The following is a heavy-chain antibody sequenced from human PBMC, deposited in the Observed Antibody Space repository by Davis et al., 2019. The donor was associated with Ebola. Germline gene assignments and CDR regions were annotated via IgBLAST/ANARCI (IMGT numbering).Heavy chain of an antibody. V-gene: IGHV3-30*04. Sequence: GGSLRLSCEASGLTFSSYAMHWVRQAPGKGLQWVAVISYDGSNKYYVDSVKGRFTISRDNSKNTLYLQMNSLRAEDTAVYYCARINSYGDFDYWGQGTLVTVSS. J-gene: IGHJ4*02. CDR1: GLTFSSYA. D-gene: IGHD5-18*01. CDR3: ARINSYGDFDY. CDR2: ISYDGSNK.